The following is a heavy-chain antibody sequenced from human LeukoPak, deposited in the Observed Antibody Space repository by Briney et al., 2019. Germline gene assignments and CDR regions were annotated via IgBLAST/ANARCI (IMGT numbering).Heavy chain of an antibody. V-gene: IGHV1-18*01. Sequence: ASVKVSCKASAHTLTTYGISWVRQAPGHGLEWLGWINSKETQTNRAQKLQGRVTMTTDTSTSTAFLDLRSLRFDDTAVYFCARGWELHDWGQGTLVTVSS. D-gene: IGHD1-26*01. CDR3: ARGWELHD. J-gene: IGHJ4*02. CDR2: INSKETQT. CDR1: AHTLTTYG.